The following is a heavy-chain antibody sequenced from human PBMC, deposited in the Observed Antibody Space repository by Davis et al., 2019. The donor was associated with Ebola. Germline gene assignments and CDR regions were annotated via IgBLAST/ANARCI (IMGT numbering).Heavy chain of an antibody. CDR2: ISYDGSNK. CDR1: GFTFSSYG. J-gene: IGHJ4*02. Sequence: GESLKISCAASGFTFSSYGMHWVRQAPGKGLEWVAVISYDGSNKYYADSVKGRFTISRDNSKNTLYLQMNSLRAEDTAVYYCARGHLGLLWFGELYYFDYWGQGTLVTVSS. CDR3: ARGHLGLLWFGELYYFDY. D-gene: IGHD3-10*01. V-gene: IGHV3-30*03.